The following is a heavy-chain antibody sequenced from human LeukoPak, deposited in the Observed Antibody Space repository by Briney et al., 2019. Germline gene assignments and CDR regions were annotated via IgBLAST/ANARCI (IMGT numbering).Heavy chain of an antibody. CDR3: ARGESGYSGYDYSLNDY. Sequence: GGSLRLSCAASGFTFHDYAMHWVRQAPGKGLEWVSLISWDGGSTYYADSVKGRFTISRDNAKNSLYLQMNSLRAEDTAVYYCARGESGYSGYDYSLNDYWGQGTLVTVSS. CDR1: GFTFHDYA. CDR2: ISWDGGST. J-gene: IGHJ4*02. V-gene: IGHV3-43D*03. D-gene: IGHD5-12*01.